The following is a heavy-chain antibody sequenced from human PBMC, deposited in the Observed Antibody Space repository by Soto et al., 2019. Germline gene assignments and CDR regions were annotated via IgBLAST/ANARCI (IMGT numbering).Heavy chain of an antibody. CDR1: GGTLNNYA. D-gene: IGHD3-3*01. J-gene: IGHJ4*02. CDR3: ATDSNYDVSNSF. CDR2: ILPVSAPP. Sequence: GASVKVSCKASGGTLNNYAINWVRQAPGQGLEWMGGILPVSAPPDYAQKFQGRVSITADHSTSTVYMELSRLKSDDTAVYFCATDSNYDVSNSFWGQGTLVTSPQ. V-gene: IGHV1-69*13.